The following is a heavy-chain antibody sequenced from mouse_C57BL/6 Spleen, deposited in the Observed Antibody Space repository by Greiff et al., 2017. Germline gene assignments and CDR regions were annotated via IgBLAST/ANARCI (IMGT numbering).Heavy chain of an antibody. CDR1: GFSLTSYG. CDR2: IWSDGST. Sequence: LQESGPGLVAPSQSLSITCTVSGFSLTSYGVHWVRQPPGKGLEWLVVIWSDGSTTYNSALKSRLSISKDNSKSQVFLKMNSVQTDDTAMYYCARHGDSNGYYAMEYWGQGTSVTVSS. J-gene: IGHJ4*01. V-gene: IGHV2-6-1*01. D-gene: IGHD2-5*01. CDR3: ARHGDSNGYYAMEY.